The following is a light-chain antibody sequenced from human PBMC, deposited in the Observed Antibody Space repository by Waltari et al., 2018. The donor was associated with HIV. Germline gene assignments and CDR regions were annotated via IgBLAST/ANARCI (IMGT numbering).Light chain of an antibody. CDR3: QQYNRYPYT. CDR2: EAS. Sequence: DIQMTQSPSPLSASVGDRVIITCRPSQSINNWLAWYQQKPGETPNLLMHEASKLESGVPSRFIGTGSGTEFTLTINGLQPDDFATYYCQQYNRYPYTFGQGTKLEIK. CDR1: QSINNW. V-gene: IGKV1-5*01. J-gene: IGKJ2*01.